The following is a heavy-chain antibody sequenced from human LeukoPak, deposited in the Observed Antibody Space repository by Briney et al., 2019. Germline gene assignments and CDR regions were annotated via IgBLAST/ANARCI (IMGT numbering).Heavy chain of an antibody. Sequence: GASVQVSCKASGYTFTGYYMHWARQAPGQGLEWMGWINPNSGGTNYAQKFQGRVTMTRDTSISTAYMELSRLRSDDTAVYYCASLPQWLGEDYFDYWGQGTLVTVSS. CDR3: ASLPQWLGEDYFDY. V-gene: IGHV1-2*02. J-gene: IGHJ4*02. CDR2: INPNSGGT. D-gene: IGHD6-19*01. CDR1: GYTFTGYY.